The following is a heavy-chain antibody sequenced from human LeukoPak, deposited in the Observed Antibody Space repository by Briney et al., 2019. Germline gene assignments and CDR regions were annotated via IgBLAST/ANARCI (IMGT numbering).Heavy chain of an antibody. CDR2: IYPGDSDT. V-gene: IGHV5-51*01. D-gene: IGHD6-19*01. CDR1: GYSFSSYW. Sequence: GESLKISCRGSGYSFSSYWIGWVRQMPGKGLEWMGIIYPGDSDTRYSPSFQGQVTISADKSISTAYLQWSSLKASDTAMYYCARSEGSGSDWYPSFGYWGQGTLVTVSS. J-gene: IGHJ4*02. CDR3: ARSEGSGSDWYPSFGY.